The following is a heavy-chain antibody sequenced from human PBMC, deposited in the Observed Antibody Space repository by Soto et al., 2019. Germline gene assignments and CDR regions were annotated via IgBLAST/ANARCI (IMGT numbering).Heavy chain of an antibody. V-gene: IGHV3-33*01. Sequence: QVQLVESGGGVVQPGRSLRLSCTASGFTFSTYGMHWVRQAPGKGLEWVAVIWYDGTNKYYAESVKGRFTISRDYSKNTLYLRMSRLRAEDTAVYYCSRASRQLVFFDYWGQGTLVTVSS. CDR3: SRASRQLVFFDY. J-gene: IGHJ4*02. D-gene: IGHD6-13*01. CDR1: GFTFSTYG. CDR2: IWYDGTNK.